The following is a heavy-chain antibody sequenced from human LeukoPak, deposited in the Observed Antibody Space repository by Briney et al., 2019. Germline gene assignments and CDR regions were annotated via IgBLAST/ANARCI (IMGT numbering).Heavy chain of an antibody. D-gene: IGHD4-17*01. Sequence: GGSLRLSRAASGFTFTSYAMSWVRQAPGKGLEWVSAISGSGGSTYYADSVKGRFTISRDNSKNTLYLQMNSLRAEDTAVYYCAKEKGSYGDPFDYWGQGALVTVSS. CDR3: AKEKGSYGDPFDY. J-gene: IGHJ4*02. CDR2: ISGSGGST. V-gene: IGHV3-23*01. CDR1: GFTFTSYA.